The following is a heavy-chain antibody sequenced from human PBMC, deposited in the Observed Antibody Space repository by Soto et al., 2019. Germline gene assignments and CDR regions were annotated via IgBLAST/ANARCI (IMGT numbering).Heavy chain of an antibody. D-gene: IGHD6-19*01. CDR2: IRSKTNSYAT. J-gene: IGHJ4*02. CDR1: GFTFGGSA. V-gene: IGHV3-73*01. Sequence: PGGSLRLSCAASGFTFGGSAMHWVRKAYGKGLEWVGHIRSKTNSYATAYAESERCRITISRDDSMNTAYLQMNSLKTEDTAVYFCTRQTDAVQWLVVPTDYNFDYWGQGTLVTVSS. CDR3: TRQTDAVQWLVVPTDYNFDY.